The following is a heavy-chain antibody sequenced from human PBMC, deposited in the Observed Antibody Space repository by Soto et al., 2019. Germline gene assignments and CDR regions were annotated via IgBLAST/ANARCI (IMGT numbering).Heavy chain of an antibody. V-gene: IGHV5-51*01. J-gene: IGHJ6*03. Sequence: GESLKISCKGSGYSFTSYWIDWVRQMPGKGLEWMGIIYPGDSDTRYSPSFQGQVTISADKSISTAYLQWSSLKASDTAMYYCARWFGESPSYYYYYMDVWGKGTTVTVSS. CDR3: ARWFGESPSYYYYYMDV. D-gene: IGHD3-10*01. CDR2: IYPGDSDT. CDR1: GYSFTSYW.